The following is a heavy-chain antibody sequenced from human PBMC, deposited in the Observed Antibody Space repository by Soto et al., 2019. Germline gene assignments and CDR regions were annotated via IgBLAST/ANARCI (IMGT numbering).Heavy chain of an antibody. D-gene: IGHD3-10*01. CDR2: ISAYNGNT. CDR1: GYSFTSYG. Sequence: VQLVQSGAEVKKPGASVKVSCKASGYSFTSYGISWVRQAPGQGLEWMGWISAYNGNTNYAQKLQGRVTMTTETSTSTAYMELRILRSDETAVYSCARDNGSGELDVWGQGTMVTVSS. V-gene: IGHV1-18*01. CDR3: ARDNGSGELDV. J-gene: IGHJ6*02.